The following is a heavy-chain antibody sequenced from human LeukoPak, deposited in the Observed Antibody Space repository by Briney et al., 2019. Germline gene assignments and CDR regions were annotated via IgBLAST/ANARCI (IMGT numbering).Heavy chain of an antibody. CDR2: IDSDGSST. J-gene: IGHJ4*01. CDR1: GFTFSSYW. Sequence: GGSLRLSCAASGFTFSSYWMHWVRHAAGKGRVWVSRIDSDGSSTNYADSVKGRFTIYRDDAKNTLYLQMNSLRAEDTAVYYCARDSTDYGDYGYWGHGTLVTVSS. V-gene: IGHV3-74*01. CDR3: ARDSTDYGDYGY. D-gene: IGHD4-17*01.